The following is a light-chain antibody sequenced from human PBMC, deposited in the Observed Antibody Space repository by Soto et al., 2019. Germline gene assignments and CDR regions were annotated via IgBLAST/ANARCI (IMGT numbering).Light chain of an antibody. CDR3: LQHNVYPRT. Sequence: IQMTQSPSTLSGSVGRRLTLTCRASQTISSWLAWYQQKPGKAPKLLIYAASTLQSGVPSRFSGSGYGTDFNLTISCLQSEDFATYYCLQHNVYPRTFGQGTKVDIK. CDR2: AAS. CDR1: QTISSW. J-gene: IGKJ1*01. V-gene: IGKV1-5*01.